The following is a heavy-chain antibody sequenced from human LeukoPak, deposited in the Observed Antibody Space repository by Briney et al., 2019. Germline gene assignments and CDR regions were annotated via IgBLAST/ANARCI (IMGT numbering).Heavy chain of an antibody. V-gene: IGHV3-23*01. D-gene: IGHD3-3*01. Sequence: AGGSLRLSCAASGFTFSSYAMSWVRQAPGKGLEWVSAISGSGGSTYYADSVKGRFTISRDNSKNTLYLQMNSLRAEDTAVYYCAKTNTYYDFWSGYSNFDYWGQGTLVTVSS. CDR3: AKTNTYYDFWSGYSNFDY. J-gene: IGHJ4*02. CDR2: ISGSGGST. CDR1: GFTFSSYA.